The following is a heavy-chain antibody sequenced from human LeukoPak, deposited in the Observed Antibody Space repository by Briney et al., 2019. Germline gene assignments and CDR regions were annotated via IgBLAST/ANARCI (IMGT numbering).Heavy chain of an antibody. CDR2: IYYSGST. D-gene: IGHD6-13*01. Sequence: SETLSLTCTVSGGSISSYYWSWIRQPPGKGLEWIGYIYYSGSTNYNPSLKRRVTISVDTSKNQFSLKLSSVTAADTAVYYCASLAAAGGYWGQGTLVTVSS. CDR3: ASLAAAGGY. J-gene: IGHJ4*02. V-gene: IGHV4-59*08. CDR1: GGSISSYY.